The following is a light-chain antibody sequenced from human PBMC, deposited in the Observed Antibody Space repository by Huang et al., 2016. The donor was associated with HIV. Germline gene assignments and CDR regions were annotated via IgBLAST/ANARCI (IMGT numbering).Light chain of an antibody. CDR2: GAY. CDR1: QSVSSSY. J-gene: IGKJ1*01. Sequence: EIVLTQSPGTLSLSPGERATLSCRASQSVSSSYLAWYQQKPGQAPRLLFYGAYSRATGIPDRVSGSGSGTDFTLTISRLEPEDFAVYYCQQYDSSPWTFGQGTKVEIK. CDR3: QQYDSSPWT. V-gene: IGKV3-20*01.